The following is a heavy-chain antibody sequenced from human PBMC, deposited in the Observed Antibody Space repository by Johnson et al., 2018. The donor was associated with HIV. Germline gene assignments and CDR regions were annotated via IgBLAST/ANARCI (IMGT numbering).Heavy chain of an antibody. V-gene: IGHV3-23*04. Sequence: VLLVESGGGLVQPGGSLRLSCAASGFSFDSHAINWVRQAPGKGLQWVSAISYSGSSTYYADSVKGRFTISRDNSRSTVYLHMINLRADDTALYYCARESSRYYYDYAAFDLWGQGTTGTVSS. CDR1: GFSFDSHA. CDR3: ARESSRYYYDYAAFDL. CDR2: ISYSGSST. J-gene: IGHJ3*01. D-gene: IGHD3-22*01.